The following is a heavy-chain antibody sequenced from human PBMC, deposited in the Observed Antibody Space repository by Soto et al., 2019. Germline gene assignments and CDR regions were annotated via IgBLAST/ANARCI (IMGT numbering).Heavy chain of an antibody. V-gene: IGHV5-51*01. Sequence: EVQLVQSGAEVKKPGESLKISCKGSGYSFTSYWIGWVRQMPGKGLECMGIIYPGDSDTRYSPSFQGQVTISADKSISPAYLQGSSRKASAPAMYYCAGGGVRGVITRTRDYYGMDVWGQGTTVTVSS. CDR3: AGGGVRGVITRTRDYYGMDV. CDR2: IYPGDSDT. CDR1: GYSFTSYW. J-gene: IGHJ6*02. D-gene: IGHD3-10*01.